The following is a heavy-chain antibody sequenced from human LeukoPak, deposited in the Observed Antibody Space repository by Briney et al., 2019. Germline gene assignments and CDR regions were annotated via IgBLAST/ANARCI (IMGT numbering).Heavy chain of an antibody. J-gene: IGHJ4*02. CDR3: ARGQWELLRGGDY. CDR2: INPNSGGT. Sequence: ASVKVSCKASGYTFTGYYMHWVRQAPGQGLEWMGRINPNSGGTNYAQKFQGRVTMTRDTSISTAYMELSRLRSDDTAVYYCARGQWELLRGGDYWGQGTLVTVSS. D-gene: IGHD1-26*01. V-gene: IGHV1-2*06. CDR1: GYTFTGYY.